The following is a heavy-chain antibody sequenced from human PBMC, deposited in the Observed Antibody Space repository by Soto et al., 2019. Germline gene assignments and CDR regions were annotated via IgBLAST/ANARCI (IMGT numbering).Heavy chain of an antibody. CDR1: GFTFNNYA. V-gene: IGHV3-30*03. D-gene: IGHD5-12*01. Sequence: QVQLVESGGGVVQPGRSLRLSCAAAGFTFNNYAMHWVRQAPGKGLEWVAIISNDGSDQTYVHSVKGRFTISRDNSKNTLYLQMNSLRPDDTAVYFCAQGCSGAYCFFLVNWGQGTLVTVSS. CDR3: AQGCSGAYCFFLVN. J-gene: IGHJ4*02. CDR2: ISNDGSDQ.